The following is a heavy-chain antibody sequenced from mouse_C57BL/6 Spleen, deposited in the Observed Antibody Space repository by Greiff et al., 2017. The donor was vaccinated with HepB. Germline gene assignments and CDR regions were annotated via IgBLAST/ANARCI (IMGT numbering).Heavy chain of an antibody. Sequence: EVKLQESGPGLVKPSQSLSLTCSVTGYSITSGYYWNWIRQFPGNKLEWMGYISYDGSNNYNPSLKNRISITRDTSKNQFFLKLNSVTTEDTATYYCAREGVYDYDGVYFDYWGQGTSVTVSS. CDR1: GYSITSGYY. CDR2: ISYDGSN. D-gene: IGHD2-4*01. V-gene: IGHV3-6*01. CDR3: AREGVYDYDGVYFDY. J-gene: IGHJ4*01.